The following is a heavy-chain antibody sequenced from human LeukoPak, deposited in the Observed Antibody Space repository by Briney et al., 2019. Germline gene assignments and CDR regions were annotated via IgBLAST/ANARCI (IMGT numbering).Heavy chain of an antibody. J-gene: IGHJ4*02. CDR1: GGSISSGGYY. V-gene: IGHV4-31*03. Sequence: SETLSLTCTVSGGSISSGGYYWSWLRQHPGKGLEWIGYIYYSGSTYYNPSLKSRVTISVDTSKNQFSLKLSSVTAADTAVYYCARGRGYFDWLSHFDYWGQGTLVTVSS. D-gene: IGHD3-9*01. CDR2: IYYSGST. CDR3: ARGRGYFDWLSHFDY.